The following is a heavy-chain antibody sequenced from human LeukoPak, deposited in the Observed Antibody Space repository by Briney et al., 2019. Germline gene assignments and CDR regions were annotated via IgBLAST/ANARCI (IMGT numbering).Heavy chain of an antibody. CDR2: IYTSGST. V-gene: IGHV4-4*07. D-gene: IGHD3-9*01. CDR3: ARPYYDILTGYYLDAFDI. Sequence: PSETLSLTCTVSGDSISSYYWSWIRQPAGKGLEWIGRIYTSGSTNYNPSLKSRVTMSVDTSKNQFSLKLSSVTAADTAVYYCARPYYDILTGYYLDAFDIWGQGTMVTVSS. CDR1: GDSISSYY. J-gene: IGHJ3*02.